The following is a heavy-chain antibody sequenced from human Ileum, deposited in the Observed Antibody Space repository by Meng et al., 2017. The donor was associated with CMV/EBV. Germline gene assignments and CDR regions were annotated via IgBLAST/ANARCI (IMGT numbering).Heavy chain of an antibody. Sequence: QGQWVEFGGGLVKPGGSLSLSWVASGFTFSNYYMSWIRQAPGKGLEWISYISSTSSFTDYADSVKGRFTISRDNAKNSLYLEVNNLRAEDTALYYCVRNPSLRSPPDYWGQGILVTVSS. CDR3: VRNPSLRSPPDY. V-gene: IGHV3-11*06. D-gene: IGHD5-12*01. CDR2: ISSTSSFT. CDR1: GFTFSNYY. J-gene: IGHJ4*02.